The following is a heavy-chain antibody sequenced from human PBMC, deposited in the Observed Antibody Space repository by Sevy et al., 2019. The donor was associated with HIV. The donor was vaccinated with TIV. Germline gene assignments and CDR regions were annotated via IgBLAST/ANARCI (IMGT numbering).Heavy chain of an antibody. CDR1: GFSFSRYG. CDR3: AKGWSSICPYSMDV. V-gene: IGHV3-30*18. J-gene: IGHJ6*02. CDR2: ISFDGDNK. D-gene: IGHD3-16*01. Sequence: GGSLRLSCEASGFSFSRYGMHWVRQVAGKGLEWVAVISFDGDNKYYSDSVRGRFAISRDNSENTMHLQMNNLRLDDTAVYYCAKGWSSICPYSMDVWGQGTTVTVSS.